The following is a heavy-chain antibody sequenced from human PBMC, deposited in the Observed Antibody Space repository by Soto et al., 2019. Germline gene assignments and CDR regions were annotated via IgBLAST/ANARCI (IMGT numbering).Heavy chain of an antibody. J-gene: IGHJ6*02. CDR2: IKQDGSEK. D-gene: IGHD6-6*01. CDR3: ARALQLVRVYYYGMDV. CDR1: GFTFSSYW. V-gene: IGHV3-7*01. Sequence: GSLRLSCAASGFTFSSYWMSWVRQAPGKGLEWVANIKQDGSEKYYVDPVKGRFTISRDNAKNSLYLQMNSLRAEDTAVCYCARALQLVRVYYYGMDVWGQGTTVTVSS.